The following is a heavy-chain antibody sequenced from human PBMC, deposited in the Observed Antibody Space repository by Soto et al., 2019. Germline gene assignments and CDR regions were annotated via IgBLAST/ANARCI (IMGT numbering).Heavy chain of an antibody. Sequence: QMEQSGAEVRKPGSSVKVSCKPSGGSLTSYPIAWVRQAPGQGFEWMGGIIPIHGTTEYAQKFQGRVTITADQSTNRATLALTGLTSEDTAVYYCARGWGLVSWGQGTVVTVSS. CDR1: GGSLTSYP. CDR2: IIPIHGTT. J-gene: IGHJ4*02. V-gene: IGHV1-69*01. CDR3: ARGWGLVS. D-gene: IGHD3-16*01.